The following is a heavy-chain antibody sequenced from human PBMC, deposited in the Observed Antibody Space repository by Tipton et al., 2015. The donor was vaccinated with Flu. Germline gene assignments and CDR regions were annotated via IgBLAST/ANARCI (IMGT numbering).Heavy chain of an antibody. J-gene: IGHJ4*02. Sequence: TLSLTCTVSGGSISSYYWSWIRQPAGKGLEWIGRVYSSGSTSYNPSLKSRVTMSVATAENQFSLRLSSVTAADTAVYYCARSVTYYYDSSGSTFDYWGQGTLVTVSS. CDR1: GGSISSYY. V-gene: IGHV4-4*07. CDR2: VYSSGST. CDR3: ARSVTYYYDSSGSTFDY. D-gene: IGHD6-19*01.